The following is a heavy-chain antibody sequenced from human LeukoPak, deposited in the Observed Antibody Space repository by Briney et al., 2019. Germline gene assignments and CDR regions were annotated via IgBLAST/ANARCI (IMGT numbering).Heavy chain of an antibody. V-gene: IGHV6-1*01. D-gene: IGHD2-15*01. CDR2: TYYRYKWYN. Sequence: SQTLSLTCAISGDSVSSNSAAWNWIRQSPSRVLEWLGRTYYRYKWYNDYAVSVKSRITINPDTSKNQFSLQLSSVAPEDTAVYYCARVVGYCSGGSCYDNWFDPWGQGTLVTVSS. J-gene: IGHJ5*02. CDR3: ARVVGYCSGGSCYDNWFDP. CDR1: GDSVSSNSAA.